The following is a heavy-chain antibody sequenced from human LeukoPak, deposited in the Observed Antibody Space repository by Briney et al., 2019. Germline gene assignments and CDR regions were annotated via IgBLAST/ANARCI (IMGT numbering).Heavy chain of an antibody. D-gene: IGHD2-15*01. CDR2: ISSSSSYI. Sequence: GGSLRLSCTASGFTFSSYSMNWVRQAPGKGLEWVSSISSSSSYIYYADSVKGRFTISRDNAKNSLYLQMNSLRAEDTAVYYCARDEVVAATFDYWGQGTLVTVSS. V-gene: IGHV3-21*01. CDR1: GFTFSSYS. J-gene: IGHJ4*02. CDR3: ARDEVVAATFDY.